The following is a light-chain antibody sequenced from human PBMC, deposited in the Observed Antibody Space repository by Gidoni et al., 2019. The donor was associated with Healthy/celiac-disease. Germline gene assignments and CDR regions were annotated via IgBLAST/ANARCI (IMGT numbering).Light chain of an antibody. Sequence: EIVLTQSPATLSLSPGERATLSCRASQSVSSYLAWYQQKPGQAPRLLIYDASNRATGIPARFSGSGSGTDFTLTISSLEPEEFAVYYCQQRSNGPPYTFGQGTKLEIK. V-gene: IGKV3-11*01. J-gene: IGKJ2*01. CDR3: QQRSNGPPYT. CDR1: QSVSSY. CDR2: DAS.